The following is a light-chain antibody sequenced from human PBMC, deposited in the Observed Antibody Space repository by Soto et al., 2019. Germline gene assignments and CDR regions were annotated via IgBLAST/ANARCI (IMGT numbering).Light chain of an antibody. V-gene: IGKV1-17*03. CDR3: LQYNNFPLT. CDR1: QGISNY. J-gene: IGKJ4*01. Sequence: DIQMTQSPSAMSVSVGDRVTITCRASQGISNYLAWFQQKPGKVPKRLIYGASSLQSGVPSRVSGSGSGTEFTLTISSLQPEDFATYYCLQYNNFPLTFGGGTKVEIK. CDR2: GAS.